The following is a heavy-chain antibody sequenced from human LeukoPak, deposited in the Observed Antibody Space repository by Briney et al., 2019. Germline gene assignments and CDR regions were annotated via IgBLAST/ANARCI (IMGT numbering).Heavy chain of an antibody. CDR2: INPNSGGT. D-gene: IGHD6-13*01. J-gene: IGHJ6*02. CDR3: ARGVAAASAVGPLYYYYYGMDV. V-gene: IGHV1-2*02. Sequence: ASVKVSCKASGYTFTGYYMHWVRQAPGQGLEWMGWINPNSGGTNYAQKFQGRVTMTRDTSISTAYMELRSLRSDDTAVYYCARGVAAASAVGPLYYYYYGMDVWGQGTTVTVSS. CDR1: GYTFTGYY.